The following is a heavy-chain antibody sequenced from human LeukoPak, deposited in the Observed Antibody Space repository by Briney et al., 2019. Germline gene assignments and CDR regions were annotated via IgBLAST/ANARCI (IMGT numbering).Heavy chain of an antibody. CDR3: ARGGRGSSWFDN. D-gene: IGHD6-13*01. J-gene: IGHJ4*02. CDR2: ISTTGDT. CDR1: GFTFRSYD. V-gene: IGHV3-13*01. Sequence: GGSLRLSCAASGFTFRSYDMHWVRQATGTGLEWVSAISTTGDTYYPDSVKGRFTISRENAKNSLYLQMTALRAGDTAMYYCARGGRGSSWFDNWGQGTLVTVSS.